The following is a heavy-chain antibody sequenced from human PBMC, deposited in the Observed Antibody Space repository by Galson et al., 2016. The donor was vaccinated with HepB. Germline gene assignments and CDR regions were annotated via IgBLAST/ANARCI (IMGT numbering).Heavy chain of an antibody. CDR3: TRGTLGTTASMAFDF. V-gene: IGHV4-4*02. CDR1: GGSMSDNSW. D-gene: IGHD1-26*01. CDR2: IYQTGTA. J-gene: IGHJ4*02. Sequence: ETLSLTCAVSGGSMSDNSWWAWVRQSPRKDLEWIGEIYQTGTAHYDPSFTSRATISIDKSNNQISLRLESVTAADTAVYYCTRGTLGTTASMAFDFWGQGTLVSVSS.